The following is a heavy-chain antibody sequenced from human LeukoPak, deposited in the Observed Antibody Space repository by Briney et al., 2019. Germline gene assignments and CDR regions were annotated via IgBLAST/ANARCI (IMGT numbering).Heavy chain of an antibody. Sequence: GASVKVSCKASGYTFTGYYIHWVRQAPGQGLEWMGRINPKSGGTHYAQKFQGRVTMTKDTSISTAFIELGRLRSDDTAVYYCVRESQAFWPRETNWFDPWGQGTLVTVSS. CDR3: VRESQAFWPRETNWFDP. CDR1: GYTFTGYY. D-gene: IGHD5-24*01. V-gene: IGHV1-2*06. CDR2: INPKSGGT. J-gene: IGHJ5*02.